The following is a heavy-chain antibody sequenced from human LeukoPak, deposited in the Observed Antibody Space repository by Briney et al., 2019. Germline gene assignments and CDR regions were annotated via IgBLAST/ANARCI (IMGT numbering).Heavy chain of an antibody. Sequence: GGSLSLSCAASGFNFSSYAMSWIRQAPGKGLEWVSAISGSGGSTYYADSVKGRLTISRDNSKNTLYLQMNSLRAEDTAVYYCAKDMKYYGSGSPYYFDYWGQGTLVTVSS. D-gene: IGHD3-10*01. J-gene: IGHJ4*02. V-gene: IGHV3-23*01. CDR1: GFNFSSYA. CDR3: AKDMKYYGSGSPYYFDY. CDR2: ISGSGGST.